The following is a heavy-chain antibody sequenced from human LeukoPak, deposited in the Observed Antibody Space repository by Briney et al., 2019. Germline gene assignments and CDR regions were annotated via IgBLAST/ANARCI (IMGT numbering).Heavy chain of an antibody. CDR2: IIPIFGTA. J-gene: IGHJ6*03. CDR1: GGTFSSYA. V-gene: IGHV1-69*05. CDR3: ARGSTSCYHFCYYYMDV. D-gene: IGHD2-2*01. Sequence: ASVKVSCKASGGTFSSYAISWVRQAPGQGLEWMGGIIPIFGTANYAQKFQGRVTITTDESTGTAYMELSSLRSEDTAVYYCARGSTSCYHFCYYYMDVWGKGTTVTVSS.